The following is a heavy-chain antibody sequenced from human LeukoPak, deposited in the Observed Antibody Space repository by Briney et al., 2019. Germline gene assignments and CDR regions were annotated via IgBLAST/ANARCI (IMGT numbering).Heavy chain of an antibody. V-gene: IGHV1-2*06. CDR3: ARDRNSYSGSFAS. CDR2: IDPGSGAT. J-gene: IGHJ4*02. CDR1: GYTFSDDH. D-gene: IGHD5-12*01. Sequence: ASVKVSCKASGYTFSDDHIHWVRQAPGQGLEWMGRIDPGSGATHFVPKFQGRVTMTRDTSISTAYMELVRLISDDTAVYYCARDRNSYSGSFASWGQGTLVTVSS.